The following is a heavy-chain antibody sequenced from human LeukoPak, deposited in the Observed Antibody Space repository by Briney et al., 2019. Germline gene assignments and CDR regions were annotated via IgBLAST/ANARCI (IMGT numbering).Heavy chain of an antibody. CDR3: ARGGYYGSGNDFRFDP. CDR2: IHYTGST. D-gene: IGHD3-10*01. J-gene: IGHJ5*02. V-gene: IGHV4-59*01. CDR1: GGSISSYY. Sequence: SETLSLTCTVSGGSISSYYWSWIRQSPGKGLECIGYIHYTGSTNYNPSLKSRVTIKLKSVTAADTAVYYCARGGYYGSGNDFRFDPWGQGTLVTVSS.